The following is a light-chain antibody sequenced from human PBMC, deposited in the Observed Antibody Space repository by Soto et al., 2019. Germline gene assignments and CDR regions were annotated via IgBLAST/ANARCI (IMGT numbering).Light chain of an antibody. CDR3: QQYGSSPPYA. J-gene: IGKJ2*01. CDR1: QSVSSSY. V-gene: IGKV3-20*01. Sequence: EIVLTQSPGTLSLSPGERATLSCRASQSVSSSYLAWYQQKPGQAPRLLIYGASSRATGIPDRFSGSGSGTDFTLTISRLEPEDSAVYYCQQYGSSPPYAFGQGPRWIT. CDR2: GAS.